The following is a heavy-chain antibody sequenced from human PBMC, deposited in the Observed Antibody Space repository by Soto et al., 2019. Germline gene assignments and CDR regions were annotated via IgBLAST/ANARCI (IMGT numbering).Heavy chain of an antibody. CDR2: IIPIFGTA. D-gene: IGHD3-22*01. CDR1: GGTFSSYA. CDR3: ARDARGHYDSSGSFDY. Sequence: QVQLVQSGAEVKKPGSSVKVSCKASGGTFSSYAISWVRQAPGQGLEWMGGIIPIFGTANYAQKFQGRVTITADKSTSTAYMELSSLRSEDTAVYYCARDARGHYDSSGSFDYWGQGTLVTVSS. V-gene: IGHV1-69*06. J-gene: IGHJ4*02.